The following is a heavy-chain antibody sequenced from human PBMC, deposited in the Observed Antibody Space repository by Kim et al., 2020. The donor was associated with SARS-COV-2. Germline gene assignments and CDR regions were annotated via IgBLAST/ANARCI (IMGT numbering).Heavy chain of an antibody. D-gene: IGHD5-12*01. V-gene: IGHV3-23*03. J-gene: IGHJ5*02. Sequence: DSVKGRFTISRDNSENTRYLTMTSLRAKDTAVYYCSKDLIRDGYNGVFGPWGQGTLVTVSS. CDR3: SKDLIRDGYNGVFGP.